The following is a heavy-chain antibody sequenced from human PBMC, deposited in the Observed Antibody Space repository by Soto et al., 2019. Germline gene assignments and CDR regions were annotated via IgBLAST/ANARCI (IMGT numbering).Heavy chain of an antibody. CDR2: IYHSGST. D-gene: IGHD3-10*01. V-gene: IGHV4-30-2*01. Sequence: TLSLTCAVSGGSISSGGYSWSWIRQPPGKGLEWIGYIYHSGSTYYNPSLKSRVTISVDRSKNQFSLKLSSVTAADTAVYYCARAYGSGSDWFDPWGQGTLVTVSS. CDR3: ARAYGSGSDWFDP. CDR1: GGSISSGGYS. J-gene: IGHJ5*02.